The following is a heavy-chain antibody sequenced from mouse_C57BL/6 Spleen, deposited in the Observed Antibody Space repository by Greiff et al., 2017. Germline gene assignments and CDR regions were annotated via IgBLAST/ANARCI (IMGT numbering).Heavy chain of an antibody. V-gene: IGHV1-53*01. CDR2: IYPGDGDT. J-gene: IGHJ2*01. Sequence: QVQLQQPGTELVKPGASVKLSCKASGYTFTSYWMHWVKQRPGQGLEWIGQIYPGDGDTNYNGKFKGKATLTADKSSSTAYMQLSSLTSEDSAVYFCASSNWDLSYFDYWGQGTTLTVSS. CDR3: ASSNWDLSYFDY. D-gene: IGHD4-1*01. CDR1: GYTFTSYW.